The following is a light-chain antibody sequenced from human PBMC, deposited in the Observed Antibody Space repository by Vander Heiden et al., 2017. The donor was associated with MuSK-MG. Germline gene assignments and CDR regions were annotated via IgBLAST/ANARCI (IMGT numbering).Light chain of an antibody. V-gene: IGLV3-19*01. CDR1: SLRNFF. CDR3: NSRDNSGDHPGL. Sequence: SSELTQDPAVSVALGQTVRVTCQGDSLRNFFASWYQQKPGQATVLVIYGDSNRHSGIPDRFSGSRSGSTASLTITGTQAEDEADYYCNSRDNSGDHPGLFGGGTKVTVL. J-gene: IGLJ3*02. CDR2: GDS.